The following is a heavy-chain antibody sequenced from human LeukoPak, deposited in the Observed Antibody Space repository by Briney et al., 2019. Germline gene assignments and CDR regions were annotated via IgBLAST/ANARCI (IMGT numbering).Heavy chain of an antibody. CDR1: GFTFSSYA. Sequence: GGSLRLSCAAPGFTFSSYAMTWVRQAPGKGPEWVSTMSGNGDSAFYADSVKGRFTISRDNSKNTLYLQMNSLRAEDSAVYYCAKYRTGWYEDYWGQGTLVIVSS. CDR3: AKYRTGWYEDY. J-gene: IGHJ4*02. D-gene: IGHD6-19*01. V-gene: IGHV3-23*01. CDR2: MSGNGDSA.